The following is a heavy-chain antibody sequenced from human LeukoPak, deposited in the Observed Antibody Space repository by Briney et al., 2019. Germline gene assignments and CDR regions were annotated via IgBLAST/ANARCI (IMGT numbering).Heavy chain of an antibody. CDR1: GYTFTGYY. V-gene: IGHV1-2*02. CDR3: ARDPGDFSYYFDY. Sequence: ASVEVSCKASGYTFTGYYMHWVRQAPGQGLEWMGWINPNSGGTNYAQKFQGRVTMTRDTSISTAYMEPSRLRSDDTAVYYCARDPGDFSYYFDYWGQGTLVTVSS. J-gene: IGHJ4*02. CDR2: INPNSGGT. D-gene: IGHD3-16*02.